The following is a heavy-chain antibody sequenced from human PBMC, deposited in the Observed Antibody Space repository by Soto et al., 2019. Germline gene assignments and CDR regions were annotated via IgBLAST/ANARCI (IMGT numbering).Heavy chain of an antibody. Sequence: QLQLQESGSGLVKPSQTLSLTCAVSGGSISSGTYSWSWIRQPPGKGLEWIGYIYYSGNTYYNPSFGSRVTISVDRSKNQFSLKLSSLTAADTAVYYCARESGSYRYSTYNWFDPWGQGTLVTVSS. CDR3: ARESGSYRYSTYNWFDP. D-gene: IGHD3-16*02. CDR1: GGSISSGTYS. CDR2: IYYSGNT. J-gene: IGHJ5*02. V-gene: IGHV4-30-2*01.